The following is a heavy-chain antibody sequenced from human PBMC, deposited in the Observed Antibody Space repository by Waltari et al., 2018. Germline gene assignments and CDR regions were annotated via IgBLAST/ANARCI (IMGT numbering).Heavy chain of an antibody. CDR3: ARWPLSGYYLDY. J-gene: IGHJ4*02. CDR2: INHSGST. D-gene: IGHD3-22*01. V-gene: IGHV4-34*01. CDR1: GGSFRGSY. Sequence: QVQLQQLGAGLLKPSETLSLTCAVHGGSFRGSYWTRPRQPPGKGLEWIGEINHSGSTNYNPSLKSRVTISVDTSKNQFSLKLSSVTAADTAVYYCARWPLSGYYLDYWGQGTLVTVSS.